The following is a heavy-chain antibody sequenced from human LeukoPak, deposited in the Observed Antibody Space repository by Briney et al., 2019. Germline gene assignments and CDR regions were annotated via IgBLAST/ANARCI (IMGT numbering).Heavy chain of an antibody. CDR2: INPNSGGT. Sequence: ASVKVSCKASGYTFTGYYMNWVRQAPGQGLEWMGWINPNSGGTNYAQKFQGRVTMTRDTSTSTAYMELSRLRSDDTAVYYCARRMGATPAAEYFQHGGQGTLVTVSS. D-gene: IGHD1-26*01. J-gene: IGHJ1*01. CDR3: ARRMGATPAAEYFQH. V-gene: IGHV1-2*02. CDR1: GYTFTGYY.